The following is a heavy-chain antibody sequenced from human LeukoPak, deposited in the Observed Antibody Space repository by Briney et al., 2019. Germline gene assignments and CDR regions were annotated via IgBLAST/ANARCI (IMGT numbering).Heavy chain of an antibody. CDR2: IYYSGNT. CDR1: GGSLSSSSYY. V-gene: IGHV4-39*07. J-gene: IGHJ5*02. D-gene: IGHD6-13*01. Sequence: PSETLSLTCTVSGGSLSSSSYYWGWIRQPPGKGLEWLGSIYYSGNTYYNPSLKSRVTISVDTSKNQFSLRLSSLTAADAAIYYCAREVSTAAGRLFYHWFDPWGQGTLVSVSS. CDR3: AREVSTAAGRLFYHWFDP.